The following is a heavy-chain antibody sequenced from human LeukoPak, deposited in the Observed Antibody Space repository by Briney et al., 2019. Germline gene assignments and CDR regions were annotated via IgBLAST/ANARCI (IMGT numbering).Heavy chain of an antibody. CDR1: EFTFSSYV. D-gene: IGHD3-10*01. J-gene: IGHJ6*02. V-gene: IGHV3-23*01. Sequence: PGGSLRLSCTASEFTFSSYVMSWVRQAPGKGLEWVSAIAGTGSDTYYADSVKGRFTISRDNSRNTLYLQMNSLRAEDTAMYYCARGPYYGSGSHFSYYGMDVWGQGTTVTVSS. CDR3: ARGPYYGSGSHFSYYGMDV. CDR2: IAGTGSDT.